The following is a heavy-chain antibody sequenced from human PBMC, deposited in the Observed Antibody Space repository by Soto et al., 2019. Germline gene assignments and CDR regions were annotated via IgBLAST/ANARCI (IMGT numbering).Heavy chain of an antibody. J-gene: IGHJ4*02. CDR3: ATLALAGTGLLDY. D-gene: IGHD6-19*01. V-gene: IGHV4-4*02. CDR2: IYHSGST. Sequence: QVQLQESGPGLVKPSGTLSLTCAVSGCSISSSNWWSWVRQPPGQGLEWIGEIYHSGSTNYNPSRKSRGTLSVDKSNNQFSPKLSSVTAAHTAVYYCATLALAGTGLLDYWGQGTLVTASS. CDR1: GCSISSSNW.